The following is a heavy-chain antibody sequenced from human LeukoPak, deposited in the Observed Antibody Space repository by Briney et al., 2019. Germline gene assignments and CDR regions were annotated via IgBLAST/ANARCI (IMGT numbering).Heavy chain of an antibody. D-gene: IGHD6-13*01. V-gene: IGHV4-59*01. CDR1: GGSISSYY. CDR3: ARDEYSSWYGFPYYYYYYKDV. CDR2: IYYSGST. J-gene: IGHJ6*03. Sequence: SETLSLTCTVSGGSISSYYWSWIRQPPGKGLEWIGYIYYSGSTNYNPSLKSRVTISVDTSKNQFSLKLSSVTAADTAVYYCARDEYSSWYGFPYYYYYYKDVWGKGTTVTVSS.